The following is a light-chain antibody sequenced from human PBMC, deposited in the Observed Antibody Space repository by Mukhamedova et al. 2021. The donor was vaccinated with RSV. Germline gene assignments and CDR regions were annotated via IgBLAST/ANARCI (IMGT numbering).Light chain of an antibody. CDR1: ESVDYR. CDR3: QQFGRSPLT. V-gene: IGKV3-20*01. Sequence: ASESVDYRIAWYQQRPGQAPRLLIYDASYMAAGVPDRFSGSGSGTDFTLTISRLEPEDFAVYYCQQFGRSPLTFGGGTKVAMK. CDR2: DAS. J-gene: IGKJ4*01.